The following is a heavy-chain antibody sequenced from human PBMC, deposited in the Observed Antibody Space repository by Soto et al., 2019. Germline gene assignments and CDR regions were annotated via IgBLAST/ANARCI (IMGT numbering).Heavy chain of an antibody. Sequence: LSLTCTVSGGSSSSYYWSWIRQPPGKGLEWIGYIYYSGGTNYNPSLKSRVTISVDTSKNQFSLKLSSVTAADTAVYYCARDAGYYYDSIGYSFDYWGQGTLVTVSS. CDR1: GGSSSSYY. V-gene: IGHV4-59*01. CDR3: ARDAGYYYDSIGYSFDY. J-gene: IGHJ4*02. CDR2: IYYSGGT. D-gene: IGHD3-22*01.